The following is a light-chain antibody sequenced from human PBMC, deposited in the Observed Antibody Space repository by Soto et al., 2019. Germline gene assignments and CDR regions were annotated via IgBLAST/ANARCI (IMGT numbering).Light chain of an antibody. CDR3: HQRSSWPRGT. CDR2: DAS. J-gene: IGKJ1*01. Sequence: EVVLTQSPATLSVSPGEGVTLSCRASQGIGDTLAWYQHKPGQTPRLLIYDASNRATGVSARFSGSGSGTDFTLTISRLEPEDLAVYYCHQRSSWPRGTFGQGTKVDIK. CDR1: QGIGDT. V-gene: IGKV3-11*01.